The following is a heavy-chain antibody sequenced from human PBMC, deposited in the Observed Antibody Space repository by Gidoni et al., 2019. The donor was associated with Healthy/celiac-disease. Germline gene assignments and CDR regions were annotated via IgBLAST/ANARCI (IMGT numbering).Heavy chain of an antibody. CDR3: AKLEVGATPSYYYYGMDV. CDR1: GFTFSSYG. CDR2: ISYDGSNK. D-gene: IGHD1-26*01. Sequence: QVQLVASGGGVVQPGRSLRLSCAASGFTFSSYGMHWVRQAPGKGLEWVAVISYDGSNKYYADSVKGRFTISRDNSKNTLYLQMNSLRAEDTAVYYCAKLEVGATPSYYYYGMDVWGQGTTVTVSS. V-gene: IGHV3-30*18. J-gene: IGHJ6*02.